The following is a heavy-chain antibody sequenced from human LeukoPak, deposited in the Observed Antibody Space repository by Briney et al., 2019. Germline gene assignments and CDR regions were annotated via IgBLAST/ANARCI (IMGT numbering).Heavy chain of an antibody. D-gene: IGHD3-22*01. CDR3: ARGTITMIVLPDAFDI. CDR1: GFTFSSYA. J-gene: IGHJ3*02. Sequence: PGRSLRLSCAASGFTFSSYAMHWVRQAPGKGLEWVAVISYDGSNKYYADSVKGRFTISRDNSKNTLYLQMNSLRAEDTAVYYCARGTITMIVLPDAFDIWGQGAMVTVSS. CDR2: ISYDGSNK. V-gene: IGHV3-30*04.